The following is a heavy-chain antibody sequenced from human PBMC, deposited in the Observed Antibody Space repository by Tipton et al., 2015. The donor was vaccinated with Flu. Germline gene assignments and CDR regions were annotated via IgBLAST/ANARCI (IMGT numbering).Heavy chain of an antibody. J-gene: IGHJ4*02. D-gene: IGHD1-26*01. V-gene: IGHV4-38-2*01. CDR2: IYHSGST. CDR3: ARGEVGATPADY. CDR1: GYSISSGYY. Sequence: QLVQSGPEVKPSETLSLTCAVSGYSISSGYYWGWIRQPPGKGLEWIGSIYHSGSTYYNPSLKSRVTISVDTSKNQFSPKLSSVTAADTAVYYCARGEVGATPADYWGQGTLVTVSS.